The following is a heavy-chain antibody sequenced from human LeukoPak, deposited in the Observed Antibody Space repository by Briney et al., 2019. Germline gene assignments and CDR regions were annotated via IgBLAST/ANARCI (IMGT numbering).Heavy chain of an antibody. J-gene: IGHJ6*03. V-gene: IGHV1-8*03. D-gene: IGHD3-10*01. CDR3: ARDGRPYYYGSGSYGSSYYYYMDV. CDR2: MNPNSGNT. Sequence: ASVKVSCKASGYTFTSYDINWVRQATGQGLEWMGWMNPNSGNTGYAQKFQGRVTITRNTSISTAYMELSSLRSEDTAVYYCARDGRPYYYGSGSYGSSYYYYMDVWGKGTTVTISS. CDR1: GYTFTSYD.